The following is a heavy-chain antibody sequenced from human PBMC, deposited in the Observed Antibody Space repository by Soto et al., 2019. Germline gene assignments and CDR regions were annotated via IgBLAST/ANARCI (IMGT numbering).Heavy chain of an antibody. V-gene: IGHV3-11*06. CDR1: GFTFSDYY. D-gene: IGHD3-3*01. CDR2: ISSSSYT. Sequence: PGGSLRLSCAASGFTFSDYYMSWIRQAPGKGLEWVSYISSSSYTNYADSVKGRFTISRDNAKNSLYLQMNSLRAEDTAVYYCARRSRFLEWLPDYWGQGTLVTVSS. CDR3: ARRSRFLEWLPDY. J-gene: IGHJ4*02.